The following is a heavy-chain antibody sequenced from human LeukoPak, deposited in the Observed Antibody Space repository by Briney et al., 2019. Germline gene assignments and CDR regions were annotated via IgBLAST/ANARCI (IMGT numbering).Heavy chain of an antibody. Sequence: SVTVSCNTSGYTFTDYYIHWVRQAPGHELEWMGWINPKSGVTNYAQNFQDRVTLTSDTSISTAYMDLSGLTSGDTAVYYCARALGNYYDSTVYQAYWGQGHLVTVSS. CDR1: GYTFTDYY. D-gene: IGHD3-22*01. CDR2: INPKSGVT. J-gene: IGHJ4*02. CDR3: ARALGNYYDSTVYQAY. V-gene: IGHV1-2*02.